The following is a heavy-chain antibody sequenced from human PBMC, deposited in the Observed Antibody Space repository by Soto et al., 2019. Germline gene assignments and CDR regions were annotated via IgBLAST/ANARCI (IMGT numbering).Heavy chain of an antibody. Sequence: QVQLVESGGGVVQPGRSLRLSCAASGFTFSSYAMHWVRQAPGKGLEWVAVISYDGSNKYYADSVKGRFTISRDNSKNTLYLQMNGLRAEDTAVYYCAREPHSGSYYGGDYWGQGTLVTVSS. J-gene: IGHJ4*02. V-gene: IGHV3-30-3*01. CDR1: GFTFSSYA. CDR3: AREPHSGSYYGGDY. D-gene: IGHD1-26*01. CDR2: ISYDGSNK.